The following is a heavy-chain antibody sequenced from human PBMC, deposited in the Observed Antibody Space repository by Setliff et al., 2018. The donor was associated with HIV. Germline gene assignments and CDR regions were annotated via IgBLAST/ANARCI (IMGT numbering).Heavy chain of an antibody. D-gene: IGHD2-15*01. Sequence: GESLTISCKGSGYSFTSYWIGWVRQMPGKGLEWMGIIYPGDSDTRYSPSFQGQVTISADKSISTAYLQWSSLKASDTAMYYCARPCSGGSAIGAFDIWGQGTMVTVSS. CDR1: GYSFTSYW. J-gene: IGHJ3*02. CDR2: IYPGDSDT. CDR3: ARPCSGGSAIGAFDI. V-gene: IGHV5-51*01.